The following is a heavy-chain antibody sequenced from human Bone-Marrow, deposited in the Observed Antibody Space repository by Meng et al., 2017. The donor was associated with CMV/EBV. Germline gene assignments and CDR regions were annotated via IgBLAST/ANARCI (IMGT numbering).Heavy chain of an antibody. Sequence: GESLKISCVSSGFIFSDHYLSWIRQAPGKGLEWVSYISRTYNTGYIQSVKGRFTISRDNAKESLFLQMGSLRAEDAAVYYCARMRGAGPGGYFDFWGQGTLVTVSS. J-gene: IGHJ3*01. CDR3: ARMRGAGPGGYFDF. CDR2: ISRTYNT. V-gene: IGHV3-11*01. D-gene: IGHD3-10*01. CDR1: GFIFSDHY.